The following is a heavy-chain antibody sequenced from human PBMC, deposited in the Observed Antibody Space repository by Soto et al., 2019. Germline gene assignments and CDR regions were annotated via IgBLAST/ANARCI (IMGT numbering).Heavy chain of an antibody. Sequence: NPSETLSLTCTVSGGSISSYYWSWIRQPPGKGLEWIGYIYYSGSTNYNPSLKSRVTISVDTSKNQFSLKLSSVTAADTAVYYCARRCGYSFDYWGQGTLVTVSS. CDR1: GGSISSYY. D-gene: IGHD1-1*01. V-gene: IGHV4-59*08. J-gene: IGHJ4*02. CDR2: IYYSGST. CDR3: ARRCGYSFDY.